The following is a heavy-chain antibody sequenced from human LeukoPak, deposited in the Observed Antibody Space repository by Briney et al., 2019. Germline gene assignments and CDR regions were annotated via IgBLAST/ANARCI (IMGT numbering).Heavy chain of an antibody. D-gene: IGHD5-18*01. Sequence: GGSLRLSCAASGFTFSDHYMSWIRQAPGKGLEWVSYISSSGSTIYYADSVKGRFTISRDNAKNSLYLQMNSLRAEDTAGYYCARDTSSVRYGYGLYFDYWGQGTLVTVSS. J-gene: IGHJ4*02. CDR2: ISSSGSTI. V-gene: IGHV3-11*01. CDR3: ARDTSSVRYGYGLYFDY. CDR1: GFTFSDHY.